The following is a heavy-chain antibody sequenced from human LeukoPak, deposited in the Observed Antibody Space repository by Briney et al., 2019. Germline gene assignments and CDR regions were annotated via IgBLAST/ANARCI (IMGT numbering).Heavy chain of an antibody. D-gene: IGHD5-24*01. V-gene: IGHV4-39*07. Sequence: PSETLSLTCTVSGGSIRSSYYYWGWIRQPPGKGLEWIGSIYDSGSTYYNPSLKSRVTISVDTSKNQFSLKLTSVTAADTAMYYCVRDRELTYWGQGTLVTVSS. CDR2: IYDSGST. J-gene: IGHJ4*02. CDR3: VRDRELTY. CDR1: GGSIRSSYYY.